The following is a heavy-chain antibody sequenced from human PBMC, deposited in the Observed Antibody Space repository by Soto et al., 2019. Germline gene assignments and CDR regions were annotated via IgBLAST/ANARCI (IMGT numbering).Heavy chain of an antibody. Sequence: GGSLRLSCAASGFTFSNYAMSWVRQAPGEGLEWVSTISGSDGSTYYADSVKGRFTASRDISKNTLYLQMNSLRAEDTAIYYCAKERSSGYYFFDYWGQGTLVTVSS. CDR1: GFTFSNYA. J-gene: IGHJ4*02. CDR2: ISGSDGST. CDR3: AKERSSGYYFFDY. D-gene: IGHD5-12*01. V-gene: IGHV3-23*01.